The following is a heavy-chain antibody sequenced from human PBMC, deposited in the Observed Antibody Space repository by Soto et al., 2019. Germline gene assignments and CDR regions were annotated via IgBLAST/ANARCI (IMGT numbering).Heavy chain of an antibody. D-gene: IGHD6-19*01. J-gene: IGHJ4*02. V-gene: IGHV3-30-3*01. CDR2: TSYDGSNK. CDR1: GFTFSSYA. Sequence: GGSLRLSCAASGFTFSSYAMHWVRQAPGKGLEWVAVTSYDGSNKYYADSVKGRFTISRDNSKNTLYLQMNSLRAEDTAVYYCARVLAPRGWYYFDYWGQGTLVTVSS. CDR3: ARVLAPRGWYYFDY.